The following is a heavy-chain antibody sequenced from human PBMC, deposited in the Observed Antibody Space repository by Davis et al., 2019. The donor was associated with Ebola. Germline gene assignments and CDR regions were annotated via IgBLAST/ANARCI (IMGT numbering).Heavy chain of an antibody. Sequence: SVTVSCKASVYTLTSYGITWVRQAPGQGLEGLGWITTHNCNTNYAQSVQGRVTMTTDTYTTTAYMVVGSLRSDDTAVYYCESDGSVAAIELDYWGQGTLVTVSS. CDR3: ESDGSVAAIELDY. V-gene: IGHV1-18*04. CDR2: ITTHNCNT. D-gene: IGHD2-2*02. CDR1: VYTLTSYG. J-gene: IGHJ4*02.